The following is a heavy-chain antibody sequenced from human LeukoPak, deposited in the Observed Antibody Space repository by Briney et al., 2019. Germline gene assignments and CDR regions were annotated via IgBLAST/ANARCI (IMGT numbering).Heavy chain of an antibody. CDR2: IYYSGNT. J-gene: IGHJ4*02. CDR3: TRENAAFSPFGY. Sequence: SETLSLTCTVSGGSISSNSYYWGWIRQPPGKGLEWIGSIYYSGNTYYKPSLKSRVTIFVDTSRNQFSLKLTSVTAADTAVYYCTRENAAFSPFGYWGQGTLVTV. D-gene: IGHD6-25*01. CDR1: GGSISSNSYY. V-gene: IGHV4-39*07.